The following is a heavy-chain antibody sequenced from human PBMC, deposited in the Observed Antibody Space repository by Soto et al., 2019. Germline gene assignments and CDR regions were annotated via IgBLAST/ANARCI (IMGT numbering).Heavy chain of an antibody. D-gene: IGHD1-20*01. Sequence: QVQLVQSGAEVKKPGSSVKVSCKAPGGTFSRYTINWVRQAPGQGIERMGRVVAKSGSINFIRKFQGRLTLTADKSTRTAFLELSSLRPEDTAVYYCTRGGRESNGNDGNFEYWGQGTQVTVSS. V-gene: IGHV1-69*08. J-gene: IGHJ4*02. CDR2: VVAKSGSI. CDR3: TRGGRESNGNDGNFEY. CDR1: GGTFSRYT.